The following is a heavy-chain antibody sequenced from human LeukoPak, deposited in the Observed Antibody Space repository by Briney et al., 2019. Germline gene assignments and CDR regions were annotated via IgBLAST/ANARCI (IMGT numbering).Heavy chain of an antibody. D-gene: IGHD2-15*01. J-gene: IGHJ4*02. CDR3: ARDWSDIVVVVAATPFYY. CDR1: GFTFSSYA. V-gene: IGHV3-23*01. Sequence: GGSLRLSCAASGFTFSSYAMNWVRQAPGKGLEWVSVISGRGDSTYYADSVKGRFTISRDNSKNTLYLQMNSLRAEDTAVYYCARDWSDIVVVVAATPFYYWGQGTLVTVSS. CDR2: ISGRGDST.